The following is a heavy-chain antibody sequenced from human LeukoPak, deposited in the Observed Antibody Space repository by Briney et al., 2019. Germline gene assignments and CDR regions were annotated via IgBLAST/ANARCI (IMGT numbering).Heavy chain of an antibody. CDR2: ISGSGGST. D-gene: IGHD6-19*01. CDR3: AKDSGWLVVTSFDY. CDR1: GFIFSSYA. J-gene: IGHJ4*02. Sequence: GGSLRLSCAASGFIFSSYAINWVRQAPGKGLEWVSGISGSGGSTYYADSVKGRFTISRDNSKNILYLQMNSLRAEDTAVYYCAKDSGWLVVTSFDYWGQGTLVTVSS. V-gene: IGHV3-23*01.